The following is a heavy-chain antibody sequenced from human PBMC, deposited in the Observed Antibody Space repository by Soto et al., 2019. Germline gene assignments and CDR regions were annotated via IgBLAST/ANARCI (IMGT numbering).Heavy chain of an antibody. D-gene: IGHD6-25*01. J-gene: IGHJ6*02. CDR3: AKDLEAIAAPGALAYYYYGMDV. CDR2: ISYDGSNK. CDR1: GFTFSSYG. Sequence: QVQLVESGGGVVQPGRSLRLSCAASGFTFSSYGMHWVHQAPGKGLEWVAVISYDGSNKYYADSVKRRFTISRDNSKKTVYLQMNSLSGQGTAVNYCAKDLEAIAAPGALAYYYYGMDVWGQGTTVAVSS. V-gene: IGHV3-30*18.